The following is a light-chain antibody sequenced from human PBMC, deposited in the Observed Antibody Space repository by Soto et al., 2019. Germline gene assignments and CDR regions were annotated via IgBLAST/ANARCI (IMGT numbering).Light chain of an antibody. CDR1: SSDVGGYNY. Sequence: QAVVTQPASVSGSPGQSITISCTGTSSDVGGYNYVSWYQQHPGKAPKLMIYDVSNRPSGVSNRFSGSKSGNTASLTISGLQAEDEADYYCSSYTSSSTLSLGGGTKLTV. CDR3: SSYTSSSTLS. CDR2: DVS. J-gene: IGLJ2*01. V-gene: IGLV2-14*01.